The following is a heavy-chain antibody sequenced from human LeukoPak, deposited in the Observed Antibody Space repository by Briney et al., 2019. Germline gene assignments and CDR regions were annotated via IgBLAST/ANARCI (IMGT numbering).Heavy chain of an antibody. D-gene: IGHD3-16*01. J-gene: IGHJ4*02. CDR2: IWYDGSNK. CDR1: GFTFSSYG. Sequence: GGSLRLSCAASGFTFSSYGMHWVRQAPGKGLEWVAVIWYDGSNKYYADSVKGRFTISRDNSKNTLYLQMNSLRAEDTAVYYCAKSTLIRFGAYYFDYWGQGTLVTVSS. V-gene: IGHV3-33*06. CDR3: AKSTLIRFGAYYFDY.